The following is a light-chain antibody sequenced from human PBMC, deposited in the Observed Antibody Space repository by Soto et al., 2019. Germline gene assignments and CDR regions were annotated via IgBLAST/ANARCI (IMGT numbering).Light chain of an antibody. V-gene: IGLV2-14*01. CDR3: SSYTRSSPYA. CDR1: SSDVGGYNY. J-gene: IGLJ1*01. Sequence: QSALTQPASVSGSPGQAITISCTGTSSDVGGYNYVSWYQQHPGKAPKLMIYDVSNRPSGVSNRFSGSKSGNTASLTISGLQAEDEADYYCSSYTRSSPYAFGPGTKVTVL. CDR2: DVS.